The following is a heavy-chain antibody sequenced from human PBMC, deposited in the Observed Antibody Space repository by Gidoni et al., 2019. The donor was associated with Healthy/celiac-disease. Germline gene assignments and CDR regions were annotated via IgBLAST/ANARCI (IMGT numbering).Heavy chain of an antibody. D-gene: IGHD6-13*01. CDR2: IFSNAEK. CDR3: ARINRIAAAGTSEKGAFYWFDP. Sequence: QVTMKYSGPVLVKLTQTLTLTCSVSRCSLSNARMGVSWIRQPPGKALELLANIFSNAEKSYSTSLKSRLTISKDTSKSQVVLTMTNRYPVGTATYYCARINRIAAAGTSEKGAFYWFDPWGQGTLVTVAS. CDR1: RCSLSNARMG. V-gene: IGHV2-26*01. J-gene: IGHJ5*02.